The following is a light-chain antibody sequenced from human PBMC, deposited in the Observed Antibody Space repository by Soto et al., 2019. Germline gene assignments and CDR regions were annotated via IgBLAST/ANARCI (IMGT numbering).Light chain of an antibody. V-gene: IGLV1-40*01. Sequence: QAVVTQPPSVSGAPGQRVTISCTGSTSNIGARYGVHWYQQLPGTAPKLLIYGNNNRPSGVPDRFSASKSGTSASLAITGLQAEDEAVYYCQSYDTSLSVFYVFGTGTQLTVL. CDR1: TSNIGARYG. J-gene: IGLJ1*01. CDR2: GNN. CDR3: QSYDTSLSVFYV.